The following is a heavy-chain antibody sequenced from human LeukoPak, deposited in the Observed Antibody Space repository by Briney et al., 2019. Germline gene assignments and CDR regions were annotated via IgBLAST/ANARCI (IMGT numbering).Heavy chain of an antibody. D-gene: IGHD6-6*01. CDR2: IYYSGST. CDR1: GGSISSYY. V-gene: IGHV4-59*12. CDR3: ARGLGGTARGKFAY. Sequence: PSETLSLTCTVSGGSISSYYWSWIRQPPGKGLEWIGYIYYSGSTNYNPSLKSRVTISVDTSKNQFSLKLSSVTAADTAGYYCARGLGGTARGKFAYWGQGTLVTVS. J-gene: IGHJ4*02.